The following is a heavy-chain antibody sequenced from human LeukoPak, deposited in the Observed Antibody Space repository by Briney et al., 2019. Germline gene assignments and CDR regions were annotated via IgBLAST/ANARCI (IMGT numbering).Heavy chain of an antibody. Sequence: GGSLRLSCAASGFTFSSYEMNWVRHAPGKGLEWVSYISSSGSTIYYADSVKGRFTISRDNAKNSLYLQMNSLRAADTAVYYCARWGIAAAGTYYFDYWGQGTLVTVSS. J-gene: IGHJ4*02. V-gene: IGHV3-48*03. CDR3: ARWGIAAAGTYYFDY. CDR1: GFTFSSYE. CDR2: ISSSGSTI. D-gene: IGHD6-13*01.